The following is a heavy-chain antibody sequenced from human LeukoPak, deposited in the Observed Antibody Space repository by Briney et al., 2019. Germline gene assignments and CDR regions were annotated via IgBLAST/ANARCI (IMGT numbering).Heavy chain of an antibody. CDR1: GYTFSSYG. D-gene: IGHD6-6*01. CDR2: ISGYNGNT. V-gene: IGHV1-18*01. Sequence: ASVKVSCKASGYTFSSYGISWVRQAPAQGLEWMGWISGYNGNTNYAQQLQGRVNMTTDTSTSTAYMELRSLRSDDTAVYYCARAPLYGSCEYWGQGTLVTVSS. J-gene: IGHJ4*02. CDR3: ARAPLYGSCEY.